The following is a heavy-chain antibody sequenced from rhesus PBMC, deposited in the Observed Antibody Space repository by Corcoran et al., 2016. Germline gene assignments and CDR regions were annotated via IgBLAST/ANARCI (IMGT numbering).Heavy chain of an antibody. Sequence: QLQLQESGLGLVKPSETLSVTCAVSGGSISSSYWRWIRQAPGKGLEWIGYIYGSVSSTNKNPYLKSRGNMSVDTAKNQLSLKLSAVTTADRAVYYCARGPDNSGSYNDAFDFWGQGLRVTVSS. CDR1: GGSISSSY. CDR2: IYGSVSST. D-gene: IGHD1-44*02. CDR3: ARGPDNSGSYNDAFDF. V-gene: IGHV4-169*01. J-gene: IGHJ3*01.